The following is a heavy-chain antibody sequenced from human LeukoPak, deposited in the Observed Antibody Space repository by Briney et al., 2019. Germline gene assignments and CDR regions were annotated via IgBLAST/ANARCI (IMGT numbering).Heavy chain of an antibody. CDR3: ARIQPHYGGNTQHYFDY. Sequence: SETLSPTCTVSGGSISSSSYYWGWIRQPPGKGLEWIGSIYYSGSTYDNPSPKSRVTISVDTSKNQFSLKLSSVTAADTAVYYCARIQPHYGGNTQHYFDYWGQGTLVTVSS. J-gene: IGHJ4*02. V-gene: IGHV4-39*01. CDR2: IYYSGST. D-gene: IGHD4-23*01. CDR1: GGSISSSSYY.